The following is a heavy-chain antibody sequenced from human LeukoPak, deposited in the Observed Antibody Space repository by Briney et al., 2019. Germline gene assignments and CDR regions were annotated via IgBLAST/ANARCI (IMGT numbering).Heavy chain of an antibody. CDR2: IKQDGSEK. CDR3: AREYCGGDCYFDY. J-gene: IGHJ4*02. V-gene: IGHV3-7*01. CDR1: GFTFSSYW. D-gene: IGHD2-21*02. Sequence: GGSLRLSCAASGFTFSSYWMSWVRQAPGKGREWVANIKQDGSEKYYVDSVKGRFTISRDNAKNSLYLQMNSLRAEDTAVYYCAREYCGGDCYFDYWGQGTLVTVSS.